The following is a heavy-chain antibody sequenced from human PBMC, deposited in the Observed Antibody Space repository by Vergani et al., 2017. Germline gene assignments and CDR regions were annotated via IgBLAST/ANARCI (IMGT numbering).Heavy chain of an antibody. CDR3: AKDVRDYNLGSGTYSTTFDY. V-gene: IGHV1-46*03. D-gene: IGHD3-10*01. CDR1: GYSFSNHY. CDR2: INPHNGGT. J-gene: IGHJ4*02. Sequence: QVQPVQSGAEVKKPGASVRVSCKASGYSFSNHYIHGVRQAPGQGLECMGIINPHNGGTTYAQKFEGRVTMTEETSTNTIFLELSSLGSEDTAVYFCAKDVRDYNLGSGTYSTTFDYWGQGTLVTVSS.